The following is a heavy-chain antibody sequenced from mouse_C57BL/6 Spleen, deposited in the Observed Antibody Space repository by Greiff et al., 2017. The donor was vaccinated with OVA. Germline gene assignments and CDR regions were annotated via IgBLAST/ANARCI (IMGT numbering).Heavy chain of an antibody. CDR2: IDPSDSYT. Sequence: QVQLQQPGAELVMPGASVKLSCKASGYTFTSYWMHWVKQRPGQGLEWIGEIDPSDSYTNYNQKFKGKSTLTVDKSSSTAYMQLSSLTSEDSAVYYCARVRENFFDYWGEGTTLTVSS. CDR3: ARVRENFFDY. D-gene: IGHD2-14*01. V-gene: IGHV1-69*01. CDR1: GYTFTSYW. J-gene: IGHJ2*01.